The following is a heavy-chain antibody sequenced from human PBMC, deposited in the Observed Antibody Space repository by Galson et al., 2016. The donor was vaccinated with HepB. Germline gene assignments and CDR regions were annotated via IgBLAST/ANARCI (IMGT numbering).Heavy chain of an antibody. J-gene: IGHJ3*02. CDR2: ITGSTGVT. V-gene: IGHV3-23*01. D-gene: IGHD2-2*01. CDR3: AKDRASVPDAFDI. Sequence: SLRLSCAASGFTFVSYAMTWVRQAPGKGLEWVSSITGSTGVTYYADSVRGRFTISRDNSKNTLYLQMKSLRAEDTALYYCAKDRASVPDAFDIWGQGTVVTVSS. CDR1: GFTFVSYA.